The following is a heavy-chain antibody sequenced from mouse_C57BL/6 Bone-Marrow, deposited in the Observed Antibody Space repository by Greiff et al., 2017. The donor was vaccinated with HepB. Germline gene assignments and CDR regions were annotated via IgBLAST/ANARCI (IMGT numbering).Heavy chain of an antibody. CDR2: IYPGSGST. Sequence: QVQLKQPGAELVKPGASVKMSCKASGYTFTSYWITWVKQRPGQGLEWIGDIYPGSGSTNYNEKFKSKATLTVDKSSSTAYMQLSSLTSEDSAVYYCARGYGSRYFDVWGTGTTVTVSS. J-gene: IGHJ1*03. D-gene: IGHD1-1*01. CDR1: GYTFTSYW. V-gene: IGHV1-55*01. CDR3: ARGYGSRYFDV.